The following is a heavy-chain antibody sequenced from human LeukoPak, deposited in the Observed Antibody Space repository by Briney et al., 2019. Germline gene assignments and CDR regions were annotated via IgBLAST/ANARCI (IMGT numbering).Heavy chain of an antibody. CDR2: ISSSSSYI. D-gene: IGHD3-3*01. Sequence: PGGSLRLSCAASGFTFSSHSMNWVRQAPGKGLEWVSSISSSSSYIYYADSVKGRFTISRDNAKNSLYLQMNSLRAEDTAVYYCARGDYDFWSGYSGYWGQGTLVTVSS. J-gene: IGHJ4*02. CDR3: ARGDYDFWSGYSGY. CDR1: GFTFSSHS. V-gene: IGHV3-21*01.